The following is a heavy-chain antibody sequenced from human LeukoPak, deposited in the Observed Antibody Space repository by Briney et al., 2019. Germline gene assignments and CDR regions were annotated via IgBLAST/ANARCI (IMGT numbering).Heavy chain of an antibody. CDR1: GFTFGSYA. Sequence: GGSLRLSCAASGFTFGSYAMIWVRQAPGKGLEWVSAISGSAGSTYYADSVKGRFTISRDNAKNSLYLQMNSLRAEDTAVYYCARLSDALDYWGQGTLVTVSS. V-gene: IGHV3-23*01. CDR3: ARLSDALDY. J-gene: IGHJ4*02. CDR2: ISGSAGST. D-gene: IGHD2-21*02.